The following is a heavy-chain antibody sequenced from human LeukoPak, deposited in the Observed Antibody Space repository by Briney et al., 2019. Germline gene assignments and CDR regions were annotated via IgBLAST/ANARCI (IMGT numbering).Heavy chain of an antibody. CDR2: FYPGDSET. D-gene: IGHD2-2*01. CDR1: GYRFTSYW. Sequence: GESLKISCKGSGYRFTSYWIGWVRQMPGKGLEWRGIFYPGDSETRYSPSFQGQVTMSADKSVNTAYLQWSSLKASDTAMYYCARGLVDVTGAIDYYGLDVWGQGTTVTVSS. J-gene: IGHJ6*02. V-gene: IGHV5-51*01. CDR3: ARGLVDVTGAIDYYGLDV.